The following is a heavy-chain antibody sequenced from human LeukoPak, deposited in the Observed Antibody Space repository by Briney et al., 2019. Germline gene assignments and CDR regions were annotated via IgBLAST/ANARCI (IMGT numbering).Heavy chain of an antibody. CDR2: IYHSGST. V-gene: IGHV4-59*12. D-gene: IGHD3-16*01. CDR3: ARVLGGYFDY. CDR1: GGSISSYY. Sequence: ASETLSLTCTVSGGSISSYYWSWIRQPPGKGLEWIGYIYHSGSTYYNPSLKSRVTISVDRSKNQFSLKLSSVTAADTAVYYCARVLGGYFDYWGQGTLVTVSS. J-gene: IGHJ4*02.